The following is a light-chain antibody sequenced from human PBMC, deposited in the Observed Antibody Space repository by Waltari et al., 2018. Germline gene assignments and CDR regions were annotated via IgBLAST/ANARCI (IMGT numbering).Light chain of an antibody. Sequence: QSVLTQPPSVSAAPGQKVTISCSGSSSNIGNNYVSWYQQIPGTAPTLLIYDIHKPPSALPDRFSGSRSGTSATLGITGRQTGDEADYYCATWDSSLGAGAFGPGTKVTVL. CDR3: ATWDSSLGAGA. J-gene: IGLJ1*01. V-gene: IGLV1-51*01. CDR2: DIH. CDR1: SSNIGNNY.